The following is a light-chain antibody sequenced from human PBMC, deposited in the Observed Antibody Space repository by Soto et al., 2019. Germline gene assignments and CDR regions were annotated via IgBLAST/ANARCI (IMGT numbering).Light chain of an antibody. CDR3: QQYSSSPIT. CDR2: WAF. J-gene: IGKJ5*01. V-gene: IGKV4-1*01. Sequence: DIVMTQSPESLAVSLGETATIDCKSSQSVLSNSNNKNFLAWFQQKPGQPPKLLISWAFTRQSGVPDRFSGSGSGTDFTLTISSQPAEDVAVYYCQQYSSSPITFGQGTRREI. CDR1: QSVLSNSNNKNF.